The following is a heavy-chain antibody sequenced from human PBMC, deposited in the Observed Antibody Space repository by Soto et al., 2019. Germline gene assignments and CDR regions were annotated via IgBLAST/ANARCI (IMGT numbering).Heavy chain of an antibody. D-gene: IGHD2-2*01. CDR2: IYPGDSDT. CDR1: RFTFTSYW. V-gene: IGHV5-51*01. Sequence: PGESLKISCKASRFTFTSYWIAWVRQMPGKGLEWMGIIYPGDSDTSYSPSFQGQVTISADKSINTAYLQWSSLKASDTAMYYCAKHEGYCSSTTCSNFDYWGQGTLVTVS. CDR3: AKHEGYCSSTTCSNFDY. J-gene: IGHJ4*02.